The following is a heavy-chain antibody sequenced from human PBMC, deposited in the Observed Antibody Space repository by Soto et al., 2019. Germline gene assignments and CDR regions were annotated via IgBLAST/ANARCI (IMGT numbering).Heavy chain of an antibody. J-gene: IGHJ4*02. CDR3: AKPDYGSGSYYNPSFDY. CDR1: GFTFSSYA. V-gene: IGHV3-23*04. D-gene: IGHD3-10*01. CDR2: ISGSGGST. Sequence: VQLVQSGAEVKKPGSSVKVSCKASGFTFSSYAMSWVRQAPGKGLEWVSAISGSGGSTYYADSVKGRFTISRDNSKNTLYLQMNSLRAEDTAVYYCAKPDYGSGSYYNPSFDYWGQGTLVTVSS.